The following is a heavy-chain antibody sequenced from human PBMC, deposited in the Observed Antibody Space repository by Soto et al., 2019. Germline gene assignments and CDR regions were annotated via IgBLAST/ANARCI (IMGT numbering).Heavy chain of an antibody. CDR1: GYTFTSYG. CDR2: ISAYNGNT. CDR3: ARGPGIAAAGTISDY. Sequence: GXSVKVSCKASGYTFTSYGISWVRQAPGQGLEWMGWISAYNGNTNYAQKLQGRVTMTTDTSTSTAYMELRSLRSDDTAVYYCARGPGIAAAGTISDYWGQGTLVTVSS. V-gene: IGHV1-18*01. J-gene: IGHJ4*02. D-gene: IGHD6-13*01.